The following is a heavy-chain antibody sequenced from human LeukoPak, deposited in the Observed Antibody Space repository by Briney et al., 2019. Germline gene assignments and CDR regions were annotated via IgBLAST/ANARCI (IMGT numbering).Heavy chain of an antibody. CDR3: ASCGSGYYWGGLDP. V-gene: IGHV4-59*11. Sequence: SETLSLTCTVSGGSISSHYWSWLRQPPGKGLEWLGYIYYSGSTNYNPSLKSRVTISVDTSKNQFSLKLSSVTAADTAVYYYASCGSGYYWGGLDPWGQGTLVTVSS. D-gene: IGHD3-22*01. CDR2: IYYSGST. CDR1: GGSISSHY. J-gene: IGHJ5*02.